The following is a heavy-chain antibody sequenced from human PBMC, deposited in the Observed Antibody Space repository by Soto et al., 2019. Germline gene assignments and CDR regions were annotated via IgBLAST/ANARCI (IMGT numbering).Heavy chain of an antibody. D-gene: IGHD2-15*01. Sequence: QLQLQASGPGLVKPSETLSLTCTVSGGSISSSSYYWGWIRQPPGKGLEWIGSIYYSGSTYYNPSLKSRVTISVDTSKNQFSLKLSSVTAADTAVYYCARLGKDAYSDYGGQGTLVTVSS. CDR1: GGSISSSSYY. J-gene: IGHJ4*02. CDR3: ARLGKDAYSDY. CDR2: IYYSGST. V-gene: IGHV4-39*01.